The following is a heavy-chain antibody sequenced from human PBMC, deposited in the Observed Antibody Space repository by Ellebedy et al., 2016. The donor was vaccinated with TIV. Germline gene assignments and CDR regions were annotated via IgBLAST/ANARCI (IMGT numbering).Heavy chain of an antibody. CDR3: ARDTFTVAADV. J-gene: IGHJ4*02. CDR1: GFTFSRYE. Sequence: GGSLRLXCAASGFTFSRYEFNWVRQAPGKGLEWIAFMDTSGSTISYADSVKGRFTISRDNAKNSLYLQMNSLRADDTAVYYCARDTFTVAADVWGQGTLVTVSS. D-gene: IGHD6-19*01. V-gene: IGHV3-48*03. CDR2: MDTSGSTI.